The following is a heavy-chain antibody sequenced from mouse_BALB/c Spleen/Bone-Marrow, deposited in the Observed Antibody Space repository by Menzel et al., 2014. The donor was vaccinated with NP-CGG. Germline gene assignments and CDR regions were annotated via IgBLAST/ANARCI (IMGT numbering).Heavy chain of an antibody. CDR1: GYSITSDYA. Sequence: DVKLQESGPGLVKPSQSLSLTCTVTGYSITSDYACNWIRQFPGNKLEWMGYISYSGDTSYNPSLKSRISITRDTSKNQFFLQLNSVTTADTATYYCARRGYYGSSLDYWGQGTTLTVSP. CDR3: ARRGYYGSSLDY. CDR2: ISYSGDT. D-gene: IGHD1-1*01. V-gene: IGHV3-2*02. J-gene: IGHJ2*01.